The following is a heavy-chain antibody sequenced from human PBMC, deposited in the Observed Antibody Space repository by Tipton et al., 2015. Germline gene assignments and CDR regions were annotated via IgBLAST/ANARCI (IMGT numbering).Heavy chain of an antibody. Sequence: QLVQSGAEVKKPGASVNVSCKASGYMFTQYYMHWVRQAPGQGLEWMGMINPSGGSTNYAQKFQGRVTMTRDTSTGTFYMELSSLKSEDAAVYYCATGGPFYYANSHYSDYWGQGTLVTVSS. D-gene: IGHD3-22*01. CDR1: GYMFTQYY. J-gene: IGHJ4*02. CDR3: ATGGPFYYANSHYSDY. V-gene: IGHV1-46*01. CDR2: INPSGGST.